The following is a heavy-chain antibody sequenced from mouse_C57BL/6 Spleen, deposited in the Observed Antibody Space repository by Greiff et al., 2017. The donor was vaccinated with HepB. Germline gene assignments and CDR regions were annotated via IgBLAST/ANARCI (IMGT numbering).Heavy chain of an antibody. CDR3: ATTGAYYAMDY. V-gene: IGHV1-4*01. Sequence: VKLMESGAELARPGASVKMSCKASGYTFTSYTMHWVKQRPGQGLEWIGYINPSSGYTKYNQKFKDKATLTADKSSSTAYMQLSSLTSEDSAVYYCATTGAYYAMDYWGQGTSVSVSS. D-gene: IGHD4-1*02. CDR1: GYTFTSYT. J-gene: IGHJ4*01. CDR2: INPSSGYT.